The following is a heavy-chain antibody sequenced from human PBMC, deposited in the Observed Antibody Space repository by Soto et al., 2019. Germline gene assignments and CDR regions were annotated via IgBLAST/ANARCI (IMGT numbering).Heavy chain of an antibody. CDR2: FTGSGNT. J-gene: IGHJ4*02. Sequence: ESVGGLVQPGGSLRLSCAASGFTFSSYAMSWVRQAPEKGLEWVSTFTGSGNTYYADSVKGRFTISRDNSKNTLYLQMNSLRAEDTAVYYCAREFASGSPNYDYWGLGTLVTVSS. V-gene: IGHV3-23*01. CDR3: AREFASGSPNYDY. CDR1: GFTFSSYA. D-gene: IGHD3-10*01.